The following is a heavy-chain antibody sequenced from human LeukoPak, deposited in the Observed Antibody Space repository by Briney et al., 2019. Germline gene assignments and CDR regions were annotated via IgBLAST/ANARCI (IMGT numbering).Heavy chain of an antibody. V-gene: IGHV3-53*01. J-gene: IGHJ4*02. CDR1: GFTVSSNY. D-gene: IGHD3-22*01. Sequence: AGGSLRLSCAASGFTVSSNYMSWVRQAPGKGLEWVSVIYSGGSTYYEDSVKGRFTISRDNSKNTLYLQMNSLRAEDTAVYYWAGGGDYYDSRGYYSIPHYWGQGTLVTVSS. CDR2: IYSGGST. CDR3: AGGGDYYDSRGYYSIPHY.